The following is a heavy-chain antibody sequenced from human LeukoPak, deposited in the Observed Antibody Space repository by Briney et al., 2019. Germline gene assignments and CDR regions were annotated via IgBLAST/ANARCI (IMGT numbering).Heavy chain of an antibody. CDR3: ARLPWSGATRTFDY. D-gene: IGHD1-26*01. Sequence: GGSLRLSCAASGFTFGSYAMHWVRQAPGKGLEWVAVISYDGSNKYYADSVKGRFTISRDNSKNTLYLQMNSLRAEDTAVYYCARLPWSGATRTFDYWGQGTLVTVSP. CDR1: GFTFGSYA. CDR2: ISYDGSNK. V-gene: IGHV3-30-3*01. J-gene: IGHJ4*02.